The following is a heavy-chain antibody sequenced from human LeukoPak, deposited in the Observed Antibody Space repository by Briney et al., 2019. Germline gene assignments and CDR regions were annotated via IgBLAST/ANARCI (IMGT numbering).Heavy chain of an antibody. Sequence: ASVKVSCKASGGTFSSYAISWVRQAPGQGLEWMGGIIPIFGTANYAQKFQGRVTITADESTSTAYMELSSLRSEDTAVYYCARGVAAAGMGGYYYYYMDVWGKGTTVTVSS. J-gene: IGHJ6*03. CDR2: IIPIFGTA. CDR3: ARGVAAAGMGGYYYYYMDV. D-gene: IGHD6-13*01. V-gene: IGHV1-69*13. CDR1: GGTFSSYA.